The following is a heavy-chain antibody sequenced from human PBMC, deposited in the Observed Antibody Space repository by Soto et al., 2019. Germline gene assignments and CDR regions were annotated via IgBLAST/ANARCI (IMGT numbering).Heavy chain of an antibody. V-gene: IGHV1-69*01. CDR2: IIPIFGTA. CDR1: GGTFSSYA. CDR3: AGALNSGYDYGGYYYYGMDV. Sequence: QVQLVQSGAEVKKPGSSVKVSCKASGGTFSSYAISWVRQAPGQGLEWMGGIIPIFGTANYAQKFQGRVTITADESTSTAYMELSSLRSEDPGVYYCAGALNSGYDYGGYYYYGMDVWGQGTTVTVSS. J-gene: IGHJ6*02. D-gene: IGHD5-12*01.